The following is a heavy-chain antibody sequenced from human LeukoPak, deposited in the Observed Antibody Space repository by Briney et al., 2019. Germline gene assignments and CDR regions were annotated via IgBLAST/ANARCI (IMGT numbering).Heavy chain of an antibody. D-gene: IGHD2-15*01. CDR2: ISESGDVI. J-gene: IGHJ4*02. Sequence: GGSLRLSSEAPGFNFGNNGMSWVRQAPGKGLEWVSSISESGDVIFYAHSAKGRFTISRDNSRSTVYLQMNSLRAEDTAVYYCGQWYDHWGQGTLVTVSS. V-gene: IGHV3-23*01. CDR1: GFNFGNNG. CDR3: GQWYDH.